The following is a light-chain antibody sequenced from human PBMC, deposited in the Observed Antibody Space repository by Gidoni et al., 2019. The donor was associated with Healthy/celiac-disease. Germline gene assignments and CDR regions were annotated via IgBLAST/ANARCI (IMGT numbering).Light chain of an antibody. V-gene: IGKV3-11*01. J-gene: IGKJ4*01. Sequence: EIVLTQYPATLSLSPGEIATLSGRASQSVSSYLAWYQQKPGQAPRLLIYDASNRATGIPARFSGSGSGTDFTLTISSLEPEDFAVYYCQQRSNWPLTFGGGTKVEIK. CDR3: QQRSNWPLT. CDR2: DAS. CDR1: QSVSSY.